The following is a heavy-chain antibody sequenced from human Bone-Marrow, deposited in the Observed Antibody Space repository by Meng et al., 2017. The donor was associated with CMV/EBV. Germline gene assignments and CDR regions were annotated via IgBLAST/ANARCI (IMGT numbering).Heavy chain of an antibody. J-gene: IGHJ6*02. V-gene: IGHV4-39*07. D-gene: IGHD4-11*01. CDR1: GGSISSSSYY. CDR3: ARGLPPTVRTGGGMDV. CDR2: IYYSGST. Sequence: SETLSLTCTVSGGSISSSSYYWGWIRQPPGKGLEWIGSIYYSGSTYYNPSLKSRVTISVDTSKNQFSLKLSSVTAADTAVYYCARGLPPTVRTGGGMDVWGQGTTVTVSS.